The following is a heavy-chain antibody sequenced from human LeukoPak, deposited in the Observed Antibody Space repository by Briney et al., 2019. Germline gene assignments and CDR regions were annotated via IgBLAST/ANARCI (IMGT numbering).Heavy chain of an antibody. CDR3: ARDTESGTPGGY. CDR1: GYTFSGYY. V-gene: IGHV1-2*02. Sequence: GASVKVSCKASGYTFSGYYMHWVRQAPGQGLEWMGWINPNSGGTNYAQKFQGRVTMTRDTSISTAYMELSRLRSDDTAVYYCARDTESGTPGGYWGQGTLVTVSS. D-gene: IGHD1-14*01. J-gene: IGHJ4*02. CDR2: INPNSGGT.